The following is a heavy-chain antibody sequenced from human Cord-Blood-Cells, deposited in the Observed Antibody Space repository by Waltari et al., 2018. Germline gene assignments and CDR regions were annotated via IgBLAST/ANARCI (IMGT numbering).Heavy chain of an antibody. J-gene: IGHJ4*02. CDR3: ARLLGYCSGGSCYHHPYYFDY. Sequence: QVQLVQSGAEVKKPGSSVKVSCKASGGTFSSYAISWVRQAPGQGLEWMGGIIPIFGTANYAQKFQGRVTITADESTSTAYMELSSLRSEDTAVYYCARLLGYCSGGSCYHHPYYFDYWGQGTLVTVSS. CDR1: GGTFSSYA. D-gene: IGHD2-15*01. CDR2: IIPIFGTA. V-gene: IGHV1-69*01.